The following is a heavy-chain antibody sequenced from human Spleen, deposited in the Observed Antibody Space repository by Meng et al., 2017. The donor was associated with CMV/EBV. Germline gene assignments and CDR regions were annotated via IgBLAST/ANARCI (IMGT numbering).Heavy chain of an antibody. CDR2: IQYDGRIE. J-gene: IGHJ5*02. Sequence: GGSLRLSCAASGFTFSSYGMHWVRQVPGKGLEWVAFIQYDGRIEYHADSVKGRFTISRDNFRTTLYLQMNSLRPEDTAVYYCAKDINYYGSGISSNWFDPWGQGTLVTVSS. CDR1: GFTFSSYG. CDR3: AKDINYYGSGISSNWFDP. D-gene: IGHD3-10*01. V-gene: IGHV3-30*02.